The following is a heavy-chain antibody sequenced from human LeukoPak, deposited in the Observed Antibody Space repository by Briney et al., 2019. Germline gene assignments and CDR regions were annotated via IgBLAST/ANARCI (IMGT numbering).Heavy chain of an antibody. CDR2: FYYSGST. V-gene: IGHV4-39*07. CDR1: GGSFTSSRYF. J-gene: IGHJ4*02. CDR3: ARGRHGDFPF. D-gene: IGHD4-17*01. Sequence: PSETLSLTCSVSGGSFTSSRYFWGWIRQPPGKGLEWIGSFYYSGSTYDNPSLKSRVTISLDSSKNQFSLKLSSVTAADTAVYYCARGRHGDFPFWGQGTLVTVSS.